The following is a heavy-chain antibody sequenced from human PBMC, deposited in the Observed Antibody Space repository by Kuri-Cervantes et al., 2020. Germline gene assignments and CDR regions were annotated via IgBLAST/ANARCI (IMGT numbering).Heavy chain of an antibody. CDR1: GDSVSSNRVV. V-gene: IGHV6-1*01. CDR3: ARGAFMGPTEPAFDY. D-gene: IGHD1-26*01. J-gene: IGHJ4*02. CDR2: TYYRSKWYN. Sequence: SETLSLTCAISGDSVSSNRVVWNWIRQSPSRGLEWLGRTYYRSKWYNEYAVSVKSRITISPDTSMNHFSLQLNSVTPEDTAVYFCARGAFMGPTEPAFDYWGQGTLVTVSS.